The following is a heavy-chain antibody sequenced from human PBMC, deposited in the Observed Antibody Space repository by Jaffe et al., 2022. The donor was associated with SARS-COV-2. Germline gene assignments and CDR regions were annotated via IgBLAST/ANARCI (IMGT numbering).Heavy chain of an antibody. CDR3: ARDRVTIFGVVSAEWGMDV. J-gene: IGHJ6*02. V-gene: IGHV1-2*06. CDR1: GYTFTGYY. D-gene: IGHD3-3*01. Sequence: QVQLVQSGAEVKKPGASVKVSCKASGYTFTGYYMHWVRQAPGQGLEWMGRINPNSGGTNYAQKFQGRVTMTRDTSISTAYMELSRLRSDDTAVYYCARDRVTIFGVVSAEWGMDVWGQGTTVTVSS. CDR2: INPNSGGT.